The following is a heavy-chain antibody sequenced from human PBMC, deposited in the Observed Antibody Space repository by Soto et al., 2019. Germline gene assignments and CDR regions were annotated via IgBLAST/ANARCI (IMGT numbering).Heavy chain of an antibody. CDR1: GFTFSSYD. Sequence: VGSLRLSCAASGFTFSSYDMNWVRQAPGKGLEWVSGVSASGSITSYADSAKGRFTISRDNAKNTVFLQMTGLRAEDTAVYFCAKGDCSGGRCYRVLDYWGQGTLVT. V-gene: IGHV3-23*01. J-gene: IGHJ4*02. CDR3: AKGDCSGGRCYRVLDY. CDR2: VSASGSIT. D-gene: IGHD2-15*01.